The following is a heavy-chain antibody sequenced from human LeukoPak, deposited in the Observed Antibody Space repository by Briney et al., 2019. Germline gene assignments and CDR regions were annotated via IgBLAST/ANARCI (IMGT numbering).Heavy chain of an antibody. D-gene: IGHD1-14*01. CDR3: ASSDRSVDY. Sequence: SETLSLTCTVSGGSISSSSYYWGWIRQPPGKGLEWIGEINHSGSTNYNPSLKSRVTISVDTSKNQFSLKLSSVTAADTAVYYCASSDRSVDYWGQGTLVTVSS. J-gene: IGHJ4*02. CDR1: GGSISSSSYY. V-gene: IGHV4-39*07. CDR2: INHSGST.